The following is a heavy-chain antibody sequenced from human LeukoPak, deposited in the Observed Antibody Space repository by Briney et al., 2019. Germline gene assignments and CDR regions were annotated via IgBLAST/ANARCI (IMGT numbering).Heavy chain of an antibody. V-gene: IGHV1-18*01. CDR3: ARHFTMVRGVIMDYYYGMDV. CDR1: GYTFTSYG. J-gene: IGHJ6*02. CDR2: ISAYNGNT. Sequence: ASVKVSCKASGYTFTSYGTSWVRQAPGQGLEWMGWISAYNGNTNYAQKLQGRVTMTTDTSTSTAYMELRSLRSDDTAVYYCARHFTMVRGVIMDYYYGMDVWGQGTTVTVSS. D-gene: IGHD3-10*01.